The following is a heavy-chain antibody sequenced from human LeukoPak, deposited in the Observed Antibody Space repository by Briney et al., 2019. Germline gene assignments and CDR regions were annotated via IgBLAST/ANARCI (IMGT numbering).Heavy chain of an antibody. Sequence: GGSLRLSCAASGFTFSSYAMNWVRQAPGKGLEWVSTISGNDDNTNYADSVKGRFTISRDNSKNTLYLHMNNLRAEDAAIYYCAKDARHYDSSGYYYPGWFGPWGQGTLVTVSS. V-gene: IGHV3-23*01. J-gene: IGHJ5*02. D-gene: IGHD3-22*01. CDR2: ISGNDDNT. CDR1: GFTFSSYA. CDR3: AKDARHYDSSGYYYPGWFGP.